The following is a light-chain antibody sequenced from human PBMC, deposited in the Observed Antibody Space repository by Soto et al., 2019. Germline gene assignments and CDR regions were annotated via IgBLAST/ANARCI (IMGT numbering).Light chain of an antibody. CDR2: DTS. CDR3: QQNGALPPT. J-gene: IGKJ1*01. V-gene: IGKV3-20*01. CDR1: QSVISNF. Sequence: EVVLTQSPGTLSLSPGESATLSCRASQSVISNFLAWYQQKPAQAPRLLIYDTSNRATGIPDRFSGSGSGTDFTLTISRREPEDFAVYYCQQNGALPPTFGQGTKVEIK.